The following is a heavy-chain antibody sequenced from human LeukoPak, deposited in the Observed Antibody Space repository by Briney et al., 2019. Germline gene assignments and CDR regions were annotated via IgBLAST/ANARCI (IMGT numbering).Heavy chain of an antibody. CDR1: GFTFSNAW. CDR2: IKSKTDGGTT. CDR3: TQYTYGFFQY. J-gene: IGHJ4*02. Sequence: GSLRLSCAASGFTFSNAWMSWVRQAPGKGLEWVGRIKSKTDGGTTDHAAPVKGRFTISRDDSKNTLYLQMNSLKTEDTAVYYCTQYTYGFFQYWGQGTLVTVSS. V-gene: IGHV3-15*01. D-gene: IGHD5-18*01.